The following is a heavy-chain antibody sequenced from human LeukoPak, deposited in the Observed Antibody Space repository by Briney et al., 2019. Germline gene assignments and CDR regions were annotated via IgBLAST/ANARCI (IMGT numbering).Heavy chain of an antibody. Sequence: PGESLKISWKGSGYRFTTYWIAWVREMPGKGLEWMGIIYPGDSDTRYSPSFQGQVTISADKSISTAYLQWSSLKASDTAMYYCARSFARDDYNYYFDYWGQGTLVTVSS. CDR2: IYPGDSDT. CDR3: ARSFARDDYNYYFDY. V-gene: IGHV5-51*01. J-gene: IGHJ4*02. D-gene: IGHD5-24*01. CDR1: GYRFTTYW.